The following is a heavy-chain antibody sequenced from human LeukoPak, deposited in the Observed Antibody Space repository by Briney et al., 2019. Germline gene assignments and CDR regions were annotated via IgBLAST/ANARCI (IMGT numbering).Heavy chain of an antibody. D-gene: IGHD3-22*01. CDR3: ARNVPDCYDSSGYLNWFDP. CDR2: IYSGGST. Sequence: GGSLRLSCAASGFTVSSNYMSWVRQAPGKGLEWVSVIYSGGSTNYADSVKGRFTISRDNSKNTLYLQMNSLRAEDTAVYYCARNVPDCYDSSGYLNWFDPWGQGTLVTVSS. J-gene: IGHJ5*02. V-gene: IGHV3-66*01. CDR1: GFTVSSNY.